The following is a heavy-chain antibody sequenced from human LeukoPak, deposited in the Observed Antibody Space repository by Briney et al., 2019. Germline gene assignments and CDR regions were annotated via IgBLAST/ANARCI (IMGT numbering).Heavy chain of an antibody. CDR1: GYTFTGYY. CDR2: INPNSGGT. J-gene: IGHJ4*02. D-gene: IGHD1-26*01. Sequence: GASVTVSCKASGYTFTGYYMHWVRQAPGQGLEWMGWINPNSGGTNYAQKFQGRVTMTRDTSISTAYMELSRLRSDDTAVYYCARLPSARLREFDYWGQGTLVTVSS. CDR3: ARLPSARLREFDY. V-gene: IGHV1-2*02.